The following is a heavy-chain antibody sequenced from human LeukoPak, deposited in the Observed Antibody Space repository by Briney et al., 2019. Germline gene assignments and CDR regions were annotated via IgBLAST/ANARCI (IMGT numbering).Heavy chain of an antibody. CDR3: AKEPTSYSSGWCFHD. Sequence: PGRSLRLSCAASGFTFSNYGMQWVRQAPGKGLEWLAVVSYDGRTTFYADSVKGRFTISRDNSKNTLDLEMDSLRTEDTAVYYCAKEPTSYSSGWCFHDWGQGTLVIVSS. CDR1: GFTFSNYG. D-gene: IGHD6-13*01. CDR2: VSYDGRTT. V-gene: IGHV3-30*18. J-gene: IGHJ1*01.